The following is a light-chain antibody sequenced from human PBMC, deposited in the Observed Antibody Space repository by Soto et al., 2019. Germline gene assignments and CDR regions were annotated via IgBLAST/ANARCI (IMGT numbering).Light chain of an antibody. CDR2: GAS. Sequence: EIVLTQSPGTLSLSPGERATLSCRASQSVSSSYLAWYQQKPGQAPRLLIYGASSRGTGNPDRFSGSGSGTDFTLTISRLDTEDFAVYYCQQYGSSAITFGQGTRLEIK. V-gene: IGKV3-20*01. J-gene: IGKJ5*01. CDR3: QQYGSSAIT. CDR1: QSVSSSY.